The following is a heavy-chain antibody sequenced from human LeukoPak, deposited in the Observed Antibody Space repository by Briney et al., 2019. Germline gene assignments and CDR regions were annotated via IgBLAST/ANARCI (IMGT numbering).Heavy chain of an antibody. V-gene: IGHV3-20*04. CDR1: GFTFDDYG. CDR2: ITWNGANT. D-gene: IGHD4-17*01. Sequence: GGSLRLSCAASGFTFDDYGMNWVRHAPGKGLEWVSTITWNGANTGYADSVKGRFTISRDNAKSSLSLQMNSLSPEDTAFYYCARSSTTMTTRYFDLWGRGTLVTVSS. J-gene: IGHJ2*01. CDR3: ARSSTTMTTRYFDL.